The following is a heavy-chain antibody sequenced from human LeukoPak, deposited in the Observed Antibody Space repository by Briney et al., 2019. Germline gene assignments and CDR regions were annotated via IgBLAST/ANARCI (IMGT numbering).Heavy chain of an antibody. CDR1: GFTFSSYG. Sequence: GGSLRLSCAASGFTFSSYGIHWVRQAPGKGLEWVAFIWYDGSNKYYADFVKGRFTISRDNSKNTLYLQMNSLRGEDTAVYYCAKEAVVVPVAPSDWFDPWGQGTLVTVSS. D-gene: IGHD2-2*01. CDR3: AKEAVVVPVAPSDWFDP. V-gene: IGHV3-30*02. J-gene: IGHJ5*02. CDR2: IWYDGSNK.